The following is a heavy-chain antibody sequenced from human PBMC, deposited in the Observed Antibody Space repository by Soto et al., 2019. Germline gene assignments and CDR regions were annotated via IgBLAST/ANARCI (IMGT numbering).Heavy chain of an antibody. CDR2: ISYDGSNK. CDR1: GFTFSSYA. CDR3: ARDFNYDILTGYQDLDV. D-gene: IGHD3-9*01. V-gene: IGHV3-30-3*01. Sequence: PGGSLRLSCAASGFTFSSYAMHWVRQAPGKGLEWVAVISYDGSNKYYADSVKGRFTISRDNSKNTLYLQMNSLRAEDTAVYYCARDFNYDILTGYQDLDVWGQGTTVTVSS. J-gene: IGHJ6*02.